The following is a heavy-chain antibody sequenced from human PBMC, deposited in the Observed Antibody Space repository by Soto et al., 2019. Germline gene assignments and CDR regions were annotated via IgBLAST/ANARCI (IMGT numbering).Heavy chain of an antibody. V-gene: IGHV3-23*01. J-gene: IGHJ4*02. CDR2: ISDSGGST. CDR1: GMTLRNYA. CDR3: AKAEDVAASYFDY. D-gene: IGHD2-15*01. Sequence: EVQLLESGGGLVQPGVSLRLSCAASGMTLRNYAMSWVRQAPGKGLEWVSVISDSGGSTYYADSVKGRFTISRDNSKNTMYLQMNSLRVEDTAVYYCAKAEDVAASYFDYWGQGTLVIVSS.